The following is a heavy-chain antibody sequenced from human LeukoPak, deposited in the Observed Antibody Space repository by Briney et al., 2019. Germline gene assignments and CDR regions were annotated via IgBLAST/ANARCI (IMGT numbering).Heavy chain of an antibody. V-gene: IGHV1-2*02. D-gene: IGHD1-26*01. CDR1: GYTFTGYY. Sequence: ASVKVSCKASGYTFTGYYMHWVRQAPGQGLEWMGWINPNSGGTNYAQKFQGRVTMTRDTSISTAYMELSRLRSEDTAVYYCARESARELLRRNAFDIWGQGTMVTVSS. CDR3: ARESARELLRRNAFDI. CDR2: INPNSGGT. J-gene: IGHJ3*02.